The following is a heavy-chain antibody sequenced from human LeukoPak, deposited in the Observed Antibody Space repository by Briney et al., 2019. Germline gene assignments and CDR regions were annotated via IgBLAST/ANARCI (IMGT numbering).Heavy chain of an antibody. V-gene: IGHV3-23*01. CDR1: GFTFSSYA. CDR2: ITGSGGTT. D-gene: IGHD3-16*01. J-gene: IGHJ4*02. Sequence: PGGSLRLSCAASGFTFSSYAMSWVRQAPGKGLEWVSTITGSGGTTHYADSVKGRFTISRDNSKNTLYLQLNRLRAEDTAVHFCAKARGGVYYDNWFYFDSWGQGTLVIVSS. CDR3: AKARGGVYYDNWFYFDS.